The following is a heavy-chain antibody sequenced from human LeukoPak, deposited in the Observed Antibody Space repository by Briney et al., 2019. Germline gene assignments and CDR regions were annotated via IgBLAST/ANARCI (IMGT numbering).Heavy chain of an antibody. Sequence: PSETLSLTCTVSGGSISSGGYYWGWIRQPPGKGLEWIGSIYYSGSTYYNPSLKSRVTISVDTSKNQFSLKLSSVTAADTAVYYCARDGSLRFYGGNSVDWYFDLWGRGTLVTVSS. CDR3: ARDGSLRFYGGNSVDWYFDL. J-gene: IGHJ2*01. D-gene: IGHD4-23*01. CDR2: IYYSGST. CDR1: GGSISSGGYY. V-gene: IGHV4-39*07.